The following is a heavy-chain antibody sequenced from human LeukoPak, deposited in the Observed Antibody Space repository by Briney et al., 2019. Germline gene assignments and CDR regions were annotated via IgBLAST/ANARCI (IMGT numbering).Heavy chain of an antibody. CDR3: TGELAGITVHY. D-gene: IGHD5-24*01. V-gene: IGHV4-39*07. J-gene: IGHJ4*02. Sequence: SETLSLTCTVSGGSISSSSYYWGWIRQPPGKGLEWIGSIYYSGSTYYNPSLKSRVTISVDTSKNQFSLKLSSVTAADTAIYFCTGELAGITVHYGGQGTLVTIS. CDR1: GGSISSSSYY. CDR2: IYYSGST.